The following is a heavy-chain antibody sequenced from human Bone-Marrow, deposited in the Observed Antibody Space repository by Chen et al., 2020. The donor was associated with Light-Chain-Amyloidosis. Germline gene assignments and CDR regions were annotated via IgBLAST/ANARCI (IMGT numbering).Heavy chain of an antibody. Sequence: EVQLEQSGPDVKKPGESLKISCKGSGYTFPNYWIGWVRQMPGKGLEWMGVIYPDDSDARYSPSFEGQVTISADKSITTAYLQWRSLKASDTAMYDCARRRDGYNLDYWGQGTLVTVSS. J-gene: IGHJ4*02. CDR1: GYTFPNYW. V-gene: IGHV5-51*01. CDR2: IYPDDSDA. D-gene: IGHD5-12*01. CDR3: ARRRDGYNLDY.